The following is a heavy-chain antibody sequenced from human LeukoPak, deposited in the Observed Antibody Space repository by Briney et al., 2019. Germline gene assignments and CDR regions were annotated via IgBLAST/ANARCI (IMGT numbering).Heavy chain of an antibody. D-gene: IGHD6-19*01. CDR2: IYYSGST. J-gene: IGHJ5*02. CDR3: ARGGKQWLVPNWFDP. CDR1: GGSISSYY. V-gene: IGHV4-59*12. Sequence: SSETLSLTCTVSGGSISSYYWSWIRQPPGKGLEWIGYIYYSGSTNYNPSLKSRVTISVDTSKNQFSLKLSSVTAADTAVYYCARGGKQWLVPNWFDPWGQGTLVTVS.